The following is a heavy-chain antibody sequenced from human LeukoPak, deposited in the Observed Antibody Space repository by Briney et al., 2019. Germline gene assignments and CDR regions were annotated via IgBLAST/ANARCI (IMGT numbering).Heavy chain of an antibody. J-gene: IGHJ5*02. Sequence: SETLSLTCTVAGGSISSGGYYWSWIRQHPGKGLEWIGNIYYSGSTYYNPSLKSRVTISVDTSKNQFSLKLSSVTAADTAVYYCARGRSIAAAGGWFDPWGQGTLVTVSS. CDR1: GGSISSGGYY. CDR2: IYYSGST. CDR3: ARGRSIAAAGGWFDP. V-gene: IGHV4-31*03. D-gene: IGHD6-13*01.